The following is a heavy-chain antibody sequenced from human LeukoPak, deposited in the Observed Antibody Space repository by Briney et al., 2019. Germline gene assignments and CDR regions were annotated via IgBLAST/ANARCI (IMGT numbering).Heavy chain of an antibody. CDR2: ISSGGST. Sequence: GRSLRLSCAASGFAFNHFGMHWVRQAPGKGLKWVSGISSGGSTYYADSVKGRFTISRDNSKNTLYLQMNSLRADDTAIYYCAKDAPFYCSSISCPNWFDPWGQGTLVTVSS. CDR1: GFAFNHFG. D-gene: IGHD2-2*01. J-gene: IGHJ5*02. CDR3: AKDAPFYCSSISCPNWFDP. V-gene: IGHV3-23*01.